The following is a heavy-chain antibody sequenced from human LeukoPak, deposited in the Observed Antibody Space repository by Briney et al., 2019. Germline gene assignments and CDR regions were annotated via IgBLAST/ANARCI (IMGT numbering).Heavy chain of an antibody. J-gene: IGHJ3*02. V-gene: IGHV1-18*01. CDR1: GYTFTSYG. CDR3: AREGGSSNRHEAFDT. D-gene: IGHD1-14*01. Sequence: WASVKVSCKASGYTFTSYGISWVRQAPGQGLEWMGWISAYNGNTNYAQKLQDRVTLTTDTHHSVAYMEMRSLRRDDTAVYYCAREGGSSNRHEAFDTWGQGTMVLVSP. CDR2: ISAYNGNT.